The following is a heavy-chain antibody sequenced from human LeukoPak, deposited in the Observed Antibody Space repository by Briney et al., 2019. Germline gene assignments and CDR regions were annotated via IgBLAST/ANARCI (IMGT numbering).Heavy chain of an antibody. J-gene: IGHJ4*02. CDR2: ISSSSSYI. CDR3: ARDLFRGYDILTGYGDY. Sequence: GGSLRLSCAASGFTFSSYSMNWVRQTPGKGLEWVSCISSSSSYIYYADSVEGRFTISRDNAKNSLYLQMNSLRAEDTAVYYCARDLFRGYDILTGYGDYWGQGTLVTVSS. CDR1: GFTFSSYS. V-gene: IGHV3-21*01. D-gene: IGHD3-9*01.